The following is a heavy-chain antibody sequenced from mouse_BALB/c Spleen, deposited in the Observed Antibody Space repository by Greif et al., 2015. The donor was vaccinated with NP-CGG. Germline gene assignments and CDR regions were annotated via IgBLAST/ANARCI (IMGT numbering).Heavy chain of an antibody. V-gene: IGHV1S81*02. CDR3: TRSDGYHWYFDV. D-gene: IGHD2-3*01. CDR2: INPSNGGT. CDR1: GYTFTSYY. J-gene: IGHJ1*01. Sequence: VQLQQSGAELVKPGASVKLSCKASGYTFTSYYMYWVKQRPGQGLEWIGEINPSNGGTNFNEKFKSKATLTVDKSSSTAYMQLSSLTSEDSAVYYCTRSDGYHWYFDVWGAGTTVTVSS.